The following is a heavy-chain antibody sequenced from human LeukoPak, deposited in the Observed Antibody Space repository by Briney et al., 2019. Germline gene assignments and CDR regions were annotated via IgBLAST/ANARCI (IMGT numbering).Heavy chain of an antibody. CDR3: ATLAAAGTNDYYYGMDV. V-gene: IGHV5-51*01. CDR1: GYSFTSYW. Sequence: GESLKISCRGSGYSFTSYWIGWVRQMPGKGLEWIGIIYPGDSDTRYSPSFQGQVTITADKSITTAYLQWSSLTASDTAMYYCATLAAAGTNDYYYGMDVWGQGTTVTVSS. J-gene: IGHJ6*02. CDR2: IYPGDSDT. D-gene: IGHD6-13*01.